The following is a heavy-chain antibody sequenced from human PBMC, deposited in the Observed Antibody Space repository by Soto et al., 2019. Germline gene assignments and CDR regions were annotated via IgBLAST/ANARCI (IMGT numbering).Heavy chain of an antibody. J-gene: IGHJ4*02. Sequence: GGSLRLSCAAAGCTFSSYGMHRVRQAPGKGLEWVAVIWYDGSNKYYADSVKGRFTISRDNSKNTLYLQMNSLRAEDTAVYYCAREGRTVTTFGTYYYFDYWGQGTLVTVSS. D-gene: IGHD4-4*01. CDR1: GCTFSSYG. CDR3: AREGRTVTTFGTYYYFDY. CDR2: IWYDGSNK. V-gene: IGHV3-33*01.